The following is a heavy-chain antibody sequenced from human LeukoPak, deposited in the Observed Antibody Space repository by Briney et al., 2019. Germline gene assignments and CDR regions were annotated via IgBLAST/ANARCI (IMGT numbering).Heavy chain of an antibody. CDR2: IYYSGST. J-gene: IGHJ6*03. V-gene: IGHV4-39*07. Sequence: SETLSLTCTVSGGSISSSSYYWGWIRQPPGKGPEWIGSIYYSGSTYYNPSLKSRVTISVDTSKNQFSLKLSSVTAADTAVYYCARGAPGDYYYYMDVWGKGTTVTVSS. CDR1: GGSISSSSYY. D-gene: IGHD4/OR15-4a*01. CDR3: ARGAPGDYYYYMDV.